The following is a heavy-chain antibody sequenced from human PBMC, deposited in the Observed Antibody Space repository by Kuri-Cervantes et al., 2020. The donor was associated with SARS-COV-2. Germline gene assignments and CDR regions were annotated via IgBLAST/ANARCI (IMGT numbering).Heavy chain of an antibody. V-gene: IGHV3-49*04. Sequence: SLGLCCTASGFNFGDYAMSWVHQAPGKGLEWVGVSRGKAYGGTTEYAASVKGRFTISRDDSKSIAYMQMNSLKTEDTAVYYCTRDEFWSGYYFDYWGQGTLVTVSS. CDR2: SRGKAYGGTT. J-gene: IGHJ4*02. D-gene: IGHD3-3*01. CDR3: TRDEFWSGYYFDY. CDR1: GFNFGDYA.